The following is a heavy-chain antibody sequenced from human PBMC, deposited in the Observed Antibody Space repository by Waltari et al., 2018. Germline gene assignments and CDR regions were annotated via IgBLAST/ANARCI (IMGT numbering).Heavy chain of an antibody. D-gene: IGHD3-10*01. J-gene: IGHJ4*02. Sequence: QVQLQQWGAGLLKPSETLSLTCAVYGGSFSGYYWSWIRQPPGKGLEWIGEINHSGSTNYNPSLKSRVTISVDTSKNQFSLKLSSVTAADTAVYYCVRGRSGARFGELLRYYFDYWGQGTLVTVSS. V-gene: IGHV4-34*01. CDR1: GGSFSGYY. CDR3: VRGRSGARFGELLRYYFDY. CDR2: INHSGST.